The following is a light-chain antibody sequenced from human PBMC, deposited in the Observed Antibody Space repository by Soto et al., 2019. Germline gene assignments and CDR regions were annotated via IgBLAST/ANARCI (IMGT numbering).Light chain of an antibody. V-gene: IGKV3-20*01. J-gene: IGKJ2*01. CDR3: QQYATSPYT. CDR1: QSVTSNF. CDR2: GVS. Sequence: EIVLTQSPGTLSLSPGERATISCRASQSVTSNFLAWYQQRPGQAPRLLIYGVSDRVTGIPDKFSGSGSGADFTLTISSLEPEDFAVYYCQQYATSPYTFGQGTKVEI.